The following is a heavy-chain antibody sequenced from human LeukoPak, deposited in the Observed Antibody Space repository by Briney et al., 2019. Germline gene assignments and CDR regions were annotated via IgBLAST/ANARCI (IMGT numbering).Heavy chain of an antibody. CDR1: GFTFSSYG. D-gene: IGHD6-19*01. CDR3: AKPRIAVAGTDLDF. J-gene: IGHJ4*02. Sequence: GGSLRLSCAASGFTFSSYGMHWVRQAPAKGLELEAVLSYDGSYKYYADSVKGRFTISRDNSKNTLYLQMNSLRAEDTAVYYCAKPRIAVAGTDLDFWGQGTLVTVSS. CDR2: LSYDGSYK. V-gene: IGHV3-30*18.